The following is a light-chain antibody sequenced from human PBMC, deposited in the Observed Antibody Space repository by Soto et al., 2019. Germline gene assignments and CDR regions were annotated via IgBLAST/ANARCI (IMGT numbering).Light chain of an antibody. V-gene: IGLV2-14*01. CDR2: DVS. J-gene: IGLJ2*01. CDR3: SSYTSSSTRGV. CDR1: SSDVGRYNY. Sequence: QSALTQPASVSGSPGQSITISCTGTSSDVGRYNYVSWYQQHPGKAPKLMIYDVSSRPSGVSNRFSGSKSGNTASLTISGLQAEDEADYYCSSYTSSSTRGVFGGGTKLPS.